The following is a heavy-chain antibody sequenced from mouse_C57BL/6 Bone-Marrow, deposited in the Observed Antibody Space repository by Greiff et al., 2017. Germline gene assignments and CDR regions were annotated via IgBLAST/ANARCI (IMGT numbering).Heavy chain of an antibody. V-gene: IGHV1-80*01. CDR1: GYAFSSYW. CDR2: IYPGDGDT. CDR3: ASPIYDGYYDRIWYAMDY. D-gene: IGHD2-3*01. Sequence: VQLQQSGAELVKPGASVKISCKASGYAFSSYWMNWVKQRPGKGLEWIGQIYPGDGDTNYNGKFKGKATLTADKSSSTAYMQLSSLTSEDSAVYFCASPIYDGYYDRIWYAMDYWGQGTSVTVSS. J-gene: IGHJ4*01.